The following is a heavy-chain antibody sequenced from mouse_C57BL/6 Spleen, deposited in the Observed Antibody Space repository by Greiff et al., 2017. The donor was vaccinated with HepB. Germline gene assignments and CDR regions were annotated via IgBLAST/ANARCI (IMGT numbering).Heavy chain of an antibody. CDR3: ARGGAVVAFDY. Sequence: QVQLQQSGAELVRPGPSVKMSCKASGYTFTNYWIGWVKQRPGHGLEWIGDIYPGGGYTNYNEKFKGKATLTADKSSSTAYMQISSLTSEDSAIYSCARGGAVVAFDYWGQGTTLTVSS. CDR1: GYTFTNYW. V-gene: IGHV1-63*01. J-gene: IGHJ2*01. CDR2: IYPGGGYT. D-gene: IGHD1-1*01.